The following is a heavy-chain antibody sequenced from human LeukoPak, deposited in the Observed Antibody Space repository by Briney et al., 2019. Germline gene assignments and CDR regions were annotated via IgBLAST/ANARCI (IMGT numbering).Heavy chain of an antibody. CDR3: TRGRWGYDDYDYYYYYMDV. V-gene: IGHV1-69*05. J-gene: IGHJ6*03. D-gene: IGHD3-16*01. CDR1: GGTFSSYA. Sequence: RASVKVSCKASGGTFSSYAISWVRQAPGQGLEWMGGIIPIFGTANYAQKFQGRVTITTDASTTTAYMDLSGLRSEDTAVYYCTRGRWGYDDYDYYYYYMDVWGKGTTVTVSS. CDR2: IIPIFGTA.